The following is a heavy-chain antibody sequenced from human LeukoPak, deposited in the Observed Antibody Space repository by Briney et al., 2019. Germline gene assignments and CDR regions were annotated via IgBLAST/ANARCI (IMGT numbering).Heavy chain of an antibody. CDR1: GFPFSSYW. Sequence: PGGSLRLSCVASGFPFSSYWMTWVRQAPGKGLEWVANIKQDGSKKSYVDSVKGRFTISRDNAKNSLYLQMNSLRAEDTAVYYCARESSGLRFLEWSIDYWGQGTLVTVSS. CDR2: IKQDGSKK. J-gene: IGHJ4*02. CDR3: ARESSGLRFLEWSIDY. V-gene: IGHV3-7*01. D-gene: IGHD3-3*01.